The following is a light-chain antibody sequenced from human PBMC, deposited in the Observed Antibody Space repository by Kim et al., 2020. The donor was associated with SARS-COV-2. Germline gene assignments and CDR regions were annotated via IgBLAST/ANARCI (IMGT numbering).Light chain of an antibody. CDR1: QSVNSN. J-gene: IGKJ5*01. CDR3: QQYNNWPPIT. Sequence: SPGERAPLPCRASQSVNSNLAWYQQNPGQAPRLLIFGASTRATDIPARFSGSGSGTEFTLTITSLQSEDFAVYYCQQYNNWPPITFGQGTRLEIK. V-gene: IGKV3D-15*01. CDR2: GAS.